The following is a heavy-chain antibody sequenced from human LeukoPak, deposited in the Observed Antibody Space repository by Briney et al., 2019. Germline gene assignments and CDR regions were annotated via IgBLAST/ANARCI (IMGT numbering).Heavy chain of an antibody. D-gene: IGHD2-21*02. V-gene: IGHV4-34*01. J-gene: IGHJ4*02. Sequence: SETLSLTCAVYGGSFSGYYWGWIRQPPGKGLEWVGSIYHTGTTYYNPPLKSRVTISVDTSKHQFSLNLTSVTAADTAVYYCASNTATVFDNWGQGALVTVSS. CDR2: IYHTGTT. CDR3: ASNTATVFDN. CDR1: GGSFSGYY.